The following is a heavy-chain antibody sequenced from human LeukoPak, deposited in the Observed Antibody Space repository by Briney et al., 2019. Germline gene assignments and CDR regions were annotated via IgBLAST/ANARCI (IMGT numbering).Heavy chain of an antibody. V-gene: IGHV3-74*01. CDR3: GGGGGGGGFFHP. CDR2: IKSDGITI. Sequence: GGSLRLSCAASGFTFSNYMMHWVRQAPGKGLVWVSRIKSDGITITYADSVKGRFTISSSRDNSKNTLYLQMNSLGTEDTAVYYWGGGGGGGGFFHPWGQGPLV. D-gene: IGHD3-16*01. CDR1: GFTFSNYM. J-gene: IGHJ5*02.